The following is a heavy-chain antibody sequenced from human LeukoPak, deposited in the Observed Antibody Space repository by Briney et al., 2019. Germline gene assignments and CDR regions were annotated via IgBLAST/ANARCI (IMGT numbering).Heavy chain of an antibody. CDR3: ARALDGDAFDI. CDR2: IYYSGST. CDR1: GGSISSYY. J-gene: IGHJ3*02. Sequence: PSETLSLTCTVSGGSISSYYWSWIRQPPGKGLEWIGYIYYSGSTNYNPSLKSRVTISVDTSKNQFSLKLSSVTAADTAVYYCARALDGDAFDIWGQGTMVTVSS. V-gene: IGHV4-59*01. D-gene: IGHD1-1*01.